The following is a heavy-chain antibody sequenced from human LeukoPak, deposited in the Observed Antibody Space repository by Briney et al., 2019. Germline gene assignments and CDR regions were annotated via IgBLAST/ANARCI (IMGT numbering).Heavy chain of an antibody. J-gene: IGHJ4*02. Sequence: ASVTVSCMASGYTCTSYYIHWVRQAPGQGLEWMGVINPSGGSTSYAQKFQGRVTMTSDTSTSTVYMERSRLRCEDTAVYYCARGDIDYWGQGTLVTVSS. D-gene: IGHD2-15*01. CDR3: ARGDIDY. CDR2: INPSGGST. CDR1: GYTCTSYY. V-gene: IGHV1-46*03.